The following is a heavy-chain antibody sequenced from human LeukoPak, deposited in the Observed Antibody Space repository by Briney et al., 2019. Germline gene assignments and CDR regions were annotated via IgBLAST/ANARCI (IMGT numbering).Heavy chain of an antibody. CDR3: TTGPSYGYEW. D-gene: IGHD3-16*01. CDR1: GMTFSDHW. Sequence: GGSLRLSCAASGMTFSDHWMHGVRQVPGKGLVWVSLIKTDGRTTIYADSVKGRFTISRDNGKSTLHLQMNSLRAEDTAIYYCTTGPSYGYEWWGQGTVVTVSS. J-gene: IGHJ1*01. V-gene: IGHV3-74*01. CDR2: IKTDGRTT.